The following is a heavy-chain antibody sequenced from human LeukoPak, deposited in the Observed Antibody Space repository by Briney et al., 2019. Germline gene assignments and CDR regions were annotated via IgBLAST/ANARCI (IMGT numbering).Heavy chain of an antibody. J-gene: IGHJ4*02. CDR2: ISGSGGST. V-gene: IGHV3-23*01. Sequence: GALSLSCAASGFTFSSYAMSWVRQAPGKGLEWVSAISGSGGSTYYADSVKGRFTISRDNSKNTLYLQMNSLRAEDTAVYYCAKDRDSSGYFDYWGQGTLVTVSS. D-gene: IGHD3-22*01. CDR1: GFTFSSYA. CDR3: AKDRDSSGYFDY.